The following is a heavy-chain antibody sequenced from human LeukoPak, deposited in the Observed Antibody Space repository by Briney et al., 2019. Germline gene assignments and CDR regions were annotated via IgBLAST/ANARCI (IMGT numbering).Heavy chain of an antibody. CDR2: IYHSGST. Sequence: PSETLSLTCAVSGGSISSGDYSWNWIRQPPGKGLEWIGYIYHSGSTYDSPSLNSRVTISVDRPKNQFSLKLTSVTAADTAVYYCARDRKYFDWLLRYYYYYGMDVWGQGTTVTVSS. CDR3: ARDRKYFDWLLRYYYYYGMDV. V-gene: IGHV4-30-2*01. D-gene: IGHD3-9*01. J-gene: IGHJ6*02. CDR1: GGSISSGDYS.